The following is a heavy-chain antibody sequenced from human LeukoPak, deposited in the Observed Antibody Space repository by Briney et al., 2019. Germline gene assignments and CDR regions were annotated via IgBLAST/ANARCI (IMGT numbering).Heavy chain of an antibody. CDR2: IDYSGNT. D-gene: IGHD6-19*01. CDR1: GGSISSSSYY. Sequence: PSETLSLTCTVSGGSISSSSYYWRWIRQPPGKGLEWIAGIDYSGNTYYNLSLKSRVTMFVDTSKNQFSLRLRSVTAADTAVYYCARNPVAGFDFWGQGALVTVSS. J-gene: IGHJ4*02. CDR3: ARNPVAGFDF. V-gene: IGHV4-39*01.